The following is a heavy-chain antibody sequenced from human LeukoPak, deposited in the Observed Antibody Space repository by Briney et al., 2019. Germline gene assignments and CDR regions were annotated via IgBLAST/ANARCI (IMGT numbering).Heavy chain of an antibody. CDR1: GFTFSDYY. J-gene: IGHJ4*02. V-gene: IGHV3-11*06. CDR2: ISSSSSYT. D-gene: IGHD6-19*01. Sequence: GGSLRLSCAASGFTFSDYYMSWIRQAPGKGLEWVTYISSSSSYTNYADSVKGRFTISRDNAKNSLYLQMNSLRAEDTAVYYCASDSSGWYYFDYWGQGTLVTVSS. CDR3: ASDSSGWYYFDY.